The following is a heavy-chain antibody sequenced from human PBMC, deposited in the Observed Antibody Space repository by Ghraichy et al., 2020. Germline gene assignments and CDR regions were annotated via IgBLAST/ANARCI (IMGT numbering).Heavy chain of an antibody. CDR1: GFTFSTYG. CDR2: ILYDGSNK. V-gene: IGHV3-30*18. J-gene: IGHJ6*03. Sequence: GGYLRLSCAASGFTFSTYGMHWVRQAPGKGLEWVAVILYDGSNKYYADSVKGRFTISRDNSKNTLYLQMNSLRAEDTAVYYCAKDGGSYFGMYYYYMDVWGKGTTVTVSS. CDR3: AKDGGSYFGMYYYYMDV. D-gene: IGHD1-26*01.